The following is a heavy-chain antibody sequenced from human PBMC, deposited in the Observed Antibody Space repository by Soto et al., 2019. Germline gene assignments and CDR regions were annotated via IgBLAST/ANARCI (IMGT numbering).Heavy chain of an antibody. CDR3: AKMVRGVIRFDP. Sequence: GGSLRLSCAASGFTFSNYWMSWVRQAPGKGLEWVANIKQDGSEKYYADSVKGRFTISRDNSKNTLYLQMNSLRAEDTAVYYCAKMVRGVIRFDPWGQGTLVTVSS. D-gene: IGHD3-10*01. J-gene: IGHJ5*02. V-gene: IGHV3-7*03. CDR2: IKQDGSEK. CDR1: GFTFSNYW.